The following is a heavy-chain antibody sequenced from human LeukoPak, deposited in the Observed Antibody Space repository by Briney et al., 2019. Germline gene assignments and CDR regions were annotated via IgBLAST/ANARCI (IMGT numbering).Heavy chain of an antibody. J-gene: IGHJ3*02. D-gene: IGHD1-1*01. V-gene: IGHV4-39*07. CDR1: GGSISSSAYY. Sequence: SETLSLTCTVSGGSISSSAYYWAWVRQSPGKGLQWIASINYSGTTYYNPSLKSRVTISVDTSKNQFSLKLSPVTAADTAVYYCATTHSGERAFDIWGQGTMVTVSS. CDR2: INYSGTT. CDR3: ATTHSGERAFDI.